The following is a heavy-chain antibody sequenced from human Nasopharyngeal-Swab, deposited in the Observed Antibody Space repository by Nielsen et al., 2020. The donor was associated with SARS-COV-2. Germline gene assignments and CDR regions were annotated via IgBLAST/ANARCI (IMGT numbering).Heavy chain of an antibody. Sequence: WVRQAPGQGLEWMGRINPNSGGTNYAQKFQGRVTTTRDTSISTAYMELSRLRSDDTAVYYCARGRVPTEDYWGQGTLVTVSS. V-gene: IGHV1-2*06. J-gene: IGHJ4*02. CDR2: INPNSGGT. D-gene: IGHD2-2*01. CDR3: ARGRVPTEDY.